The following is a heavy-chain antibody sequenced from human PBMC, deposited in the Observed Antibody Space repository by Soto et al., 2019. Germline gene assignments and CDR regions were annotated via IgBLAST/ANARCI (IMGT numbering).Heavy chain of an antibody. CDR2: IYYLGTT. CDR3: ARLGIVGARGAFDI. D-gene: IGHD1-26*01. V-gene: IGHV4-39*01. Sequence: SETLSLTCTVSGGSISSSNYFWGWFRQPPGKGLEWIGSIYYLGTTYYSPSLKSRATISGDTSKNQFSLTLSSVTAADTAVYYCARLGIVGARGAFDIWGQGTMVT. J-gene: IGHJ3*02. CDR1: GGSISSSNYF.